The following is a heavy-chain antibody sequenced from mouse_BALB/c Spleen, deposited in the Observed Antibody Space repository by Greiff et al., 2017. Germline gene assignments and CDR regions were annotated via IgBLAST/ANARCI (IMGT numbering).Heavy chain of an antibody. J-gene: IGHJ4*01. CDR1: GFTFSSFG. V-gene: IGHV5-17*02. CDR2: ISSGSSTI. CDR3: ARERAYYGTLFHYAMDY. Sequence: DVKLVESGGGLVQPGGSRKLSCAASGFTFSSFGMHWVRQAPAKGLEWVAYISSGSSTIYYADTVKGRFTISRDNPKNTLFLQMTSLRSEDTAMYYCARERAYYGTLFHYAMDYWGQGTSVTVSS. D-gene: IGHD2-10*01.